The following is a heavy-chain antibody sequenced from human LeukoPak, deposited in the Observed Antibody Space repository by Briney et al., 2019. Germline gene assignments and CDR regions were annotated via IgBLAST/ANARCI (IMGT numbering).Heavy chain of an antibody. CDR1: GFTFSSYA. V-gene: IGHV3-23*01. Sequence: RTGGSLRLSCAASGFTFSSYAMSWVRQAPGKGLEWVSAISGSGGSTYYADSVKGRFTISRDNSKNTLYLQMNSLRAEDTAVYYCARGKLRSLNWFDPWGQGTLVTVSS. CDR2: ISGSGGST. CDR3: ARGKLRSLNWFDP. J-gene: IGHJ5*02. D-gene: IGHD3-16*02.